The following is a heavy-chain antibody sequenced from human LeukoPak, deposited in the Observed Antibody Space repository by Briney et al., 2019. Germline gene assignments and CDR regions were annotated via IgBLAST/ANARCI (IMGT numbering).Heavy chain of an antibody. Sequence: ASVKVSCKASGGTFSSYAISWVRQAPGQGLEWMGGIIPIFGTANYAQKFQGRVTITTDESTSTAYMELSSLRSEDTAVYYCARDYCSGGSCYGGLGRNWFDPWGQGTLVTVSS. CDR1: GGTFSSYA. J-gene: IGHJ5*02. D-gene: IGHD2-15*01. CDR2: IIPIFGTA. CDR3: ARDYCSGGSCYGGLGRNWFDP. V-gene: IGHV1-69*05.